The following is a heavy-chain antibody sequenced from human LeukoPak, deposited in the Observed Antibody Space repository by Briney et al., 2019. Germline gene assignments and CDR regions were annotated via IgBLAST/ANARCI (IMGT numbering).Heavy chain of an antibody. J-gene: IGHJ6*02. CDR1: GFTFSNYA. D-gene: IGHD4-17*01. CDR2: ISGSGSIT. CDR3: AKDRAVTTLGNYYYYGMDV. Sequence: PGGSLRLSCAASGFTFSNYAMSWVRQAPGKGLEWVSSISGSGSITYYADSVRGRFSISRDNSKNPLDLQMSSLRAEDTAVYYCAKDRAVTTLGNYYYYGMDVWGQGTTVTVSS. V-gene: IGHV3-23*01.